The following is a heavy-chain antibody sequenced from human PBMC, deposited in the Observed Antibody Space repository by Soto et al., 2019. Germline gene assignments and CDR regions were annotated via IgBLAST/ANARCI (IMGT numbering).Heavy chain of an antibody. CDR1: GGSISSYY. D-gene: IGHD5-18*01. J-gene: IGHJ4*02. Sequence: QVQLQESGPGVVKPSETLSLTCSASGGSISSYYWSWIRQPPGKGLEWIGYIYYSGSTNYNPSLKSRVTISVDTSKNQFSLKLTSVTAADTAVYYCARHVDTAKAYYFDYWGQGTLVTVSS. CDR3: ARHVDTAKAYYFDY. CDR2: IYYSGST. V-gene: IGHV4-59*01.